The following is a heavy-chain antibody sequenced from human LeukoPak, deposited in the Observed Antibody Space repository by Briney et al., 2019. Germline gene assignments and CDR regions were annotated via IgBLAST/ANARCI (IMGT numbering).Heavy chain of an antibody. CDR2: IYSGGRT. J-gene: IGHJ4*02. CDR1: GFTLSSNY. D-gene: IGHD2-2*01. CDR3: AKGGYCSSTICYTIGGPIDY. Sequence: GGSLRLSCAASGFTLSSNYMSWVRQAPGKGLEWVSVIYSGGRTYYADSVKGRFTISRDKSNNTLYLPMNSLRAEDVAVYYCAKGGYCSSTICYTIGGPIDYWGQGTLVTVSS. V-gene: IGHV3-53*01.